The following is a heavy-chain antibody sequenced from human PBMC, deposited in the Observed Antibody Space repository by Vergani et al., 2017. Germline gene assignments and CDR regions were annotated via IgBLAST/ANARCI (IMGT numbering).Heavy chain of an antibody. D-gene: IGHD2-8*01. CDR1: GYTFTGYY. J-gene: IGHJ1*01. Sequence: QVQLVQSGAEVKKPGASVKVSCKASGYTFTGYYMHWVRQAPGQGLEWMGWINPNSGGTNYAQKFQGRVTMTRDTSISTADMELSRLRSDDTAVYYCARVDCTNGVCYTEYFQHWGQGTLVTVSS. CDR3: ARVDCTNGVCYTEYFQH. V-gene: IGHV1-2*02. CDR2: INPNSGGT.